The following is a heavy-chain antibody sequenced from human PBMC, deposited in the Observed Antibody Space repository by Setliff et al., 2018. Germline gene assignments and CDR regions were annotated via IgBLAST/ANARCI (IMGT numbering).Heavy chain of an antibody. CDR2: ISAYNGNT. Sequence: ASVKVSCKASGGTFSSYAISWVRQAPGQGLEWMGWISAYNGNTKYSQKFQGRVTITRDTSASTAYMELSSLRSEDTAVYYCAREGLIADTTYYYYYYMDVWGKGTTVTVSS. V-gene: IGHV1-3*01. D-gene: IGHD2-21*01. CDR3: AREGLIADTTYYYYYYMDV. J-gene: IGHJ6*03. CDR1: GGTFSSYA.